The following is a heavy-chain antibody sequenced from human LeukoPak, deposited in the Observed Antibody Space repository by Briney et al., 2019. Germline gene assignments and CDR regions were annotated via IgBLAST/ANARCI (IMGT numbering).Heavy chain of an antibody. V-gene: IGHV4-59*08. J-gene: IGHJ3*02. Sequence: SETLSLTFTVSGGSISSYYWSWIRQPPGKGLEWIGSIYHSGSTYYNPSLKSRVTISVDTSKNQISLKLSSVTAADTAVYYCASQLGNDAFDIWGQGTMVTVSS. CDR3: ASQLGNDAFDI. CDR1: GGSISSYY. CDR2: IYHSGST.